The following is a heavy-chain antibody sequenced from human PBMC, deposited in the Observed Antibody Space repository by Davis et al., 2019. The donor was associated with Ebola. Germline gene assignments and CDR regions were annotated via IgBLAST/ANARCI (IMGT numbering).Heavy chain of an antibody. CDR3: ARVRGYCSGGSCYPIYGMDV. J-gene: IGHJ6*02. Sequence: SETLSLTCAVYGGSFSDYYWSWIRQPPGKWLEWIGEINHSGSTNYSPSLKSRVTISVDTSKNQFPLKLSSVTAADTAVYYCARVRGYCSGGSCYPIYGMDVWGQGTTVTVSS. CDR1: GGSFSDYY. D-gene: IGHD2-15*01. CDR2: INHSGST. V-gene: IGHV4-34*01.